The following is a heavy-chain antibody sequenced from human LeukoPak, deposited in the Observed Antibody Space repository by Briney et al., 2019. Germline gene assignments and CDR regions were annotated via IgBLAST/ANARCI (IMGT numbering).Heavy chain of an antibody. V-gene: IGHV4-59*05. CDR3: ARGYNRVFWSGSQMDGMDV. CDR2: IYYSGST. D-gene: IGHD3-3*01. CDR1: GFTFSSYSMN. J-gene: IGHJ6*02. Sequence: PGGSLRLSCAASGFTFSSYSMNWVRQAPGKGLEWIGSIYYSGSTYYNPSLKSRVTISVDTSKNQFSLKLSSVTAADTAVYYCARGYNRVFWSGSQMDGMDVWGQGTTVTVSS.